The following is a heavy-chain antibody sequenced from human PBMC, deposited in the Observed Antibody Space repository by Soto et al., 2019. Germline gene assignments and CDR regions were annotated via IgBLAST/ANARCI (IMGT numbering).Heavy chain of an antibody. J-gene: IGHJ4*02. CDR1: GGSIRTSN. Sequence: LSLTCSVSGGSIRTSNWNWIRQPAGKGLEWLGRMYKTGSTSYNPSLRGRVTMSADTSKNQSSLKLSSVTAADTAIYYCARARIASRDSSAWYYFDSWGQGTPVTVSS. CDR3: ARARIASRDSSAWYYFDS. CDR2: MYKTGST. V-gene: IGHV4-4*07. D-gene: IGHD6-25*01.